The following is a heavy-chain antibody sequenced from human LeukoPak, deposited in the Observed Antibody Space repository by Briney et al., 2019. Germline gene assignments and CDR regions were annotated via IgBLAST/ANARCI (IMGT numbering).Heavy chain of an antibody. CDR1: GFTFRSYE. J-gene: IGHJ4*02. D-gene: IGHD3-10*01. V-gene: IGHV3-48*03. CDR2: ISSSGSSM. CDR3: AREGTNDDVFDY. Sequence: GGSLRLSCAASGFTFRSYEMNWVRQAPGKGLEWVSYISSSGSSMYYADSVKGRFTTSRDNAKNSLYLQMKSLRAEDTAFYFCAREGTNDDVFDYWGQGTLVTVSS.